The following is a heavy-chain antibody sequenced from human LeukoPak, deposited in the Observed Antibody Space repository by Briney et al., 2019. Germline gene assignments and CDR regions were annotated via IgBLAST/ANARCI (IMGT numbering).Heavy chain of an antibody. CDR1: GGSISSYY. V-gene: IGHV4-59*01. CDR3: ARVGLSGWSDY. J-gene: IGHJ4*02. D-gene: IGHD6-19*01. CDR2: IYYSGST. Sequence: KPSETLSLTCTVSGGSISSYYWSWIRQPPGKGLEWIGYIYYSGSTNYNPSLKSRVTISVDTSKNQFSLKLSSVTAADTAVYYCARVGLSGWSDYWGQGTLVTVSS.